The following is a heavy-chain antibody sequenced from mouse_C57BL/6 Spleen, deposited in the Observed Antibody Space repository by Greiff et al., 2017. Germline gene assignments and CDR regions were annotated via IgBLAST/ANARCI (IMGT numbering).Heavy chain of an antibody. J-gene: IGHJ3*01. V-gene: IGHV1-54*01. D-gene: IGHD2-2*01. CDR3: ASATTVRTWFAY. CDR2: INPGSGGT. Sequence: QVQLQQSGAELVRPGTSVKVSCKASGYAFTNYLIEWVKQRPGQGLEWIGVINPGSGGTNYNEKFKGKATLTADKSSSTAYMQLSSLTSEDSAVYFCASATTVRTWFAYWGQGTLVTVSA. CDR1: GYAFTNYL.